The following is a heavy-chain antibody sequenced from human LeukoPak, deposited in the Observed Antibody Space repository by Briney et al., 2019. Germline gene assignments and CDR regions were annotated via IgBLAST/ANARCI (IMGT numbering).Heavy chain of an antibody. D-gene: IGHD5-12*01. Sequence: GGSLRLSCAASGFTFSSYEMNWVRQAPGKGLEWVSYISSSGSTIYYADSVKGRFTISRDNAKNSLYLQMNSLRAEDTAVYYCAREGLRSDYYYMDVWGKGTTVTISS. V-gene: IGHV3-48*03. CDR1: GFTFSSYE. J-gene: IGHJ6*03. CDR3: AREGLRSDYYYMDV. CDR2: ISSSGSTI.